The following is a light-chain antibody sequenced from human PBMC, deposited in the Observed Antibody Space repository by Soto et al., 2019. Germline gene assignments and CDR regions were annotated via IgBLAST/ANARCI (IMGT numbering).Light chain of an antibody. CDR3: SSYAGSNRYVV. CDR1: SSDVGGYNY. V-gene: IGLV2-8*01. CDR2: EVS. J-gene: IGLJ2*01. Sequence: QSALTQPPSASGSPGQSVTISCTGTSSDVGGYNYVSWYQQHPGKAPKLMIYEVSKRPSGVPDRFSGSKSGNMASLTVSGLQAEDEADYYCSSYAGSNRYVVFGGGTKVTVL.